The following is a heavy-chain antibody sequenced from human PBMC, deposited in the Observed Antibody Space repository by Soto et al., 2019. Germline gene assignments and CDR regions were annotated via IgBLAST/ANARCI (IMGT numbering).Heavy chain of an antibody. Sequence: QVQLVESGGGVVQPGRSLRLSCAASGFTFSSYGMHWVRQAPGKGLEWVAVISYDGSNKYYADSVKGRFTISRDNSKNTLYLQMNSLRAEDTAVYDCAKDPMRVGATFCYGLDVWAKGTTVTFSS. J-gene: IGHJ6*04. CDR1: GFTFSSYG. V-gene: IGHV3-30*18. CDR3: AKDPMRVGATFCYGLDV. D-gene: IGHD1-26*01. CDR2: ISYDGSNK.